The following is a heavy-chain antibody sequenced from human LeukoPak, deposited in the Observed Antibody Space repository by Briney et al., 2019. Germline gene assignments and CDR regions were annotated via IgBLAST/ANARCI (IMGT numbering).Heavy chain of an antibody. CDR3: ARDPSTVTTLNWFDP. J-gene: IGHJ5*02. CDR2: IYSDNT. CDR1: GFTVSSNS. D-gene: IGHD4-17*01. V-gene: IGHV3-66*03. Sequence: GGSLRLSCTVSGFTVSSNSMSWVRQAPGKGLEWVSFIYSDNTHYSDSVKGRFTISRDNSKNTLYLQMNSLRAEDTAVYYCARDPSTVTTLNWFDPWGQGTLVTVSS.